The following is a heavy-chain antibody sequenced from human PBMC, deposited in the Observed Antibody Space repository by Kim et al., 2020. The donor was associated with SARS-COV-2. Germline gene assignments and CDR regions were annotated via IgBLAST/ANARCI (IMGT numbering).Heavy chain of an antibody. CDR3: TRDPITMVRGVIMRRGFFYYGMDV. Sequence: GGSLRLSCTASGFTFGDYAMSWFRQAPGKGLEWVVFIRSKAYGGTTEYAASVKGRFTISRDDSKSIAYLQMNSLKTEDTAVYYCTRDPITMVRGVIMRRGFFYYGMDVWGQGTTVTVSS. CDR1: GFTFGDYA. CDR2: IRSKAYGGTT. V-gene: IGHV3-49*03. D-gene: IGHD3-10*01. J-gene: IGHJ6*02.